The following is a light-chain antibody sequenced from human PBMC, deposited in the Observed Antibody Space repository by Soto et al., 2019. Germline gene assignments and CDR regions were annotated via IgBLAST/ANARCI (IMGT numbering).Light chain of an antibody. CDR1: QSISSW. J-gene: IGKJ2*01. V-gene: IGKV1-5*03. Sequence: DIQMTQSPSTLSASVGDRVTITCRASQSISSWLAWYQQKPGKAPNLLIYKASTLESGVPSRFSGSGSGTEFTLTISSVQPDDFATYYCQQYHSYSYTFGQGTKLEMK. CDR2: KAS. CDR3: QQYHSYSYT.